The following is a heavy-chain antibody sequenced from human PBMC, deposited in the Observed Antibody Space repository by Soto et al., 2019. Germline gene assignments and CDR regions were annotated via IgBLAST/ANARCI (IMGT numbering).Heavy chain of an antibody. J-gene: IGHJ4*02. D-gene: IGHD4-17*01. Sequence: SDTLSLTCTVSGAFISGYYWSWLRQSPGKGLEWIGYIYYTGSTNYNPSLRSRVTISLDTPKNQFSLKLSSVTAADTAVYYCEGDYGDYYDYWSQGTLDIVSS. V-gene: IGHV4-59*12. CDR3: EGDYGDYYDY. CDR2: IYYTGST. CDR1: GAFISGYY.